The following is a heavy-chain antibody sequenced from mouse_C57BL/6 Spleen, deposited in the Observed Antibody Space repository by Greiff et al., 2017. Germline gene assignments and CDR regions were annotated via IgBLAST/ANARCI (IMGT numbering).Heavy chain of an antibody. CDR1: GFTFSSYA. CDR2: ISSGGDYI. Sequence: EVKLMESGEGLVKPGGSLKLSCAASGFTFSSYAMSWVRQTPEKRLGWVAYISSGGDYIYYADTVKGRFTISRDNARNTLYLQMSSRKSEDTAMYYCTRGGYGSSYGFAYWGQGTLVTVSA. D-gene: IGHD1-1*01. CDR3: TRGGYGSSYGFAY. J-gene: IGHJ3*01. V-gene: IGHV5-9-1*02.